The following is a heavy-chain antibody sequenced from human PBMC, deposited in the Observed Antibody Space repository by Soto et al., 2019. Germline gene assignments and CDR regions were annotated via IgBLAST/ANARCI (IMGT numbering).Heavy chain of an antibody. J-gene: IGHJ6*02. CDR1: GGSISSYY. V-gene: IGHV4-4*07. CDR2: TYTSGST. Sequence: PSETLSLTCTVSGGSISSYYWSWIRQPPGKGLEWIGRTYTSGSTNYNPSLKSRVTMSVDTSKNQFTLKLSSVTAADTAVYYCARWGSYYYYGMDVWGQGTTVTVSS. D-gene: IGHD3-16*01. CDR3: ARWGSYYYYGMDV.